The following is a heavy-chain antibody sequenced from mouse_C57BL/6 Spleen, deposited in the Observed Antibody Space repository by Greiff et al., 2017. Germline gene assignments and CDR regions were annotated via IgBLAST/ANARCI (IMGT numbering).Heavy chain of an antibody. Sequence: EVQRVESGGGLVKPGGSLKLSCAASGFTFSSYAMSWVRQTPEKRLEWVATISDGGSYTYYPDNVKGRFTISRDNAKNNLYLQMSHLKSEDTAMYYCARDQETGYFDYGGQGTTLTVSS. V-gene: IGHV5-4*01. CDR2: ISDGGSYT. J-gene: IGHJ2*01. CDR3: ARDQETGYFDY. CDR1: GFTFSSYA.